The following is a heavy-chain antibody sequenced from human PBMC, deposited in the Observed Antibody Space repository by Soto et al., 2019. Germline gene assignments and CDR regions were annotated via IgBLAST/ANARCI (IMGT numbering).Heavy chain of an antibody. D-gene: IGHD5-18*01. V-gene: IGHV3-30*18. CDR3: AKDNELWCGHFDY. CDR2: ISYDGSNK. CDR1: GFTFSSYG. Sequence: QVQLVESGGGVVQPGRSLRLSCAASGFTFSSYGMHWVRQAPGKGLEWVAVISYDGSNKYYADSVKGLFTISRDNSKNTLYLQMNSLSAEDTAVYYCAKDNELWCGHFDYWGQGTLVTVSS. J-gene: IGHJ4*02.